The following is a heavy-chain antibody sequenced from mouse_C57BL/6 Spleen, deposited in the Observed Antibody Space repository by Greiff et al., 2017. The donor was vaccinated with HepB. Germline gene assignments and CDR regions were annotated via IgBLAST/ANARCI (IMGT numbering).Heavy chain of an antibody. J-gene: IGHJ3*01. CDR2: IYPGDGDT. CDR1: GYAFSSSW. D-gene: IGHD1-1*01. V-gene: IGHV1-82*01. Sequence: QVQLQQSGPELVKPGASVKISCKASGYAFSSSWMNWVKQRPGKGLEWIGRIYPGDGDTNYNGKFKGKATLTADKSSSTAYMQLSSLTSEDSAVYFCAGRGDYYYGSSYEDWFAYWGQGTLVTVSA. CDR3: AGRGDYYYGSSYEDWFAY.